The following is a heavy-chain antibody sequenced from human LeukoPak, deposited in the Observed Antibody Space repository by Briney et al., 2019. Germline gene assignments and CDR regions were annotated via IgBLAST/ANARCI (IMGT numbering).Heavy chain of an antibody. D-gene: IGHD3-3*01. J-gene: IGHJ4*02. CDR3: VRGWSTVSYYFQY. V-gene: IGHV3-23*01. CDR2: ISGDGGTK. Sequence: GGSLRLSCEASGFTFNNYAMSWVRQAPGKGLEWVSSISGDGGTKSNADSVKGRFTISRDYSRNTLYLQLNSLKAEDTAVYYCVRGWSTVSYYFQYWGQGTLVTVSS. CDR1: GFTFNNYA.